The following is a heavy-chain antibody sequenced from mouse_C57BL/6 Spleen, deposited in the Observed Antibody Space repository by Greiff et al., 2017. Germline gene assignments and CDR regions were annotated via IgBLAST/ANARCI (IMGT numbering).Heavy chain of an antibody. J-gene: IGHJ2*01. V-gene: IGHV1-55*01. CDR1: GFTFTSYW. Sequence: VQLQQPGAEFVKPGASVRMSCTASGFTFTSYWITWVKQRPGQGLEWFGDIYPGSGSTNYNEKFKSKATLTVSTSSSAAYMQLINLPSEDSAVYYCARYPGVITTVVPFDYWGQGTTLTVSS. CDR2: IYPGSGST. CDR3: ARYPGVITTVVPFDY. D-gene: IGHD1-1*01.